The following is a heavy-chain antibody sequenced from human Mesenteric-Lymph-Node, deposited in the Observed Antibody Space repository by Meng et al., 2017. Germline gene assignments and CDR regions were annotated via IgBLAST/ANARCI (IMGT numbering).Heavy chain of an antibody. J-gene: IGHJ3*02. D-gene: IGHD3-10*01. Sequence: SETLSLTCAISGDSVSSNSAAWNWIRQSPSRGLEWLGRTYYRSKWYNDYAVSVKSRITINPDTSKNQFSLQLNSGTPEDTAVYYCARRTNYITMVRGVIISSAFDIWGQGTMVTVSS. CDR3: ARRTNYITMVRGVIISSAFDI. CDR1: GDSVSSNSAA. CDR2: TYYRSKWYN. V-gene: IGHV6-1*01.